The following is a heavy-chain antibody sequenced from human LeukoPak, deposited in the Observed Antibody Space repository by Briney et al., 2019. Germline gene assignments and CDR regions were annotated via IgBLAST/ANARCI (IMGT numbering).Heavy chain of an antibody. CDR3: ARDSVVVPAAQDHDAFDI. CDR1: GYTFTSYG. J-gene: IGHJ3*02. V-gene: IGHV1-18*01. CDR2: ISAYNGNT. D-gene: IGHD2-2*01. Sequence: GASVKVSCKASGYTFTSYGISWVRQAPGQGLEWVGWISAYNGNTNYAQKLQGRVTMTTDTSTSTAYMELRSLRSDDTAVCYCARDSVVVPAAQDHDAFDIWGQGTMVTVSS.